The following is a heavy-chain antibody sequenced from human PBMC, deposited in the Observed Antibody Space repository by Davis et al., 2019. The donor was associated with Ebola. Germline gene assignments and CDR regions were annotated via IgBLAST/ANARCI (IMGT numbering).Heavy chain of an antibody. CDR3: ARGRGIAVDY. CDR2: INHSGST. V-gene: IGHV4-34*01. J-gene: IGHJ4*02. CDR1: GGSFSGYY. D-gene: IGHD6-13*01. Sequence: SETLSLTCAVYGGSFSGYYWSWIRQPPGQALQWIGEINHSGSTNYNPSLKSRVTISVDTSKNQFSLKLSSVTAADTAVYYCARGRGIAVDYWGQGTLVTVSS.